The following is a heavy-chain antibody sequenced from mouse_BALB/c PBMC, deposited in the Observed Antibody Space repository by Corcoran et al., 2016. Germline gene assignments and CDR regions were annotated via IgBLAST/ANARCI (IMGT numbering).Heavy chain of an antibody. D-gene: IGHD1-1*01. CDR3: ASLLRYWYFDV. J-gene: IGHJ1*01. Sequence: EVQLQQSGPELVKPGASVKISCKASGYSFTGYYMHWVKQSHVKSLEWIGRINPYNGATSYNQNFKDKASLTVDKSSSTAYMELHSLTSEDSAVYFCASLLRYWYFDVWGAGTTVIVSS. CDR2: INPYNGAT. CDR1: GYSFTGYY. V-gene: IGHV1-26*01.